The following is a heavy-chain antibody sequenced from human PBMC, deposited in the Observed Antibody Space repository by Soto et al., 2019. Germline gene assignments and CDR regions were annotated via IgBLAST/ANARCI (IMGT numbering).Heavy chain of an antibody. CDR2: INHSGST. Sequence: QVQLQQWGAGLLKPSETLSLTCAVYGGSFSGYYWSWIRQPPGKGLEWIGEINHSGSTNYNPSLKSRVTISVDTSKNQFSLKLSSVTAADTAVYYCARGRSYYDFWSGYYKWDNWFDPWGQGTLVTVSS. D-gene: IGHD3-3*01. CDR3: ARGRSYYDFWSGYYKWDNWFDP. CDR1: GGSFSGYY. J-gene: IGHJ5*02. V-gene: IGHV4-34*01.